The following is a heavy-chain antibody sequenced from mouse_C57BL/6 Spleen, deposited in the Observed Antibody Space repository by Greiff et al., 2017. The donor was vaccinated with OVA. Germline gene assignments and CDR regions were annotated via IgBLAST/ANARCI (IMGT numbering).Heavy chain of an antibody. CDR3: ARSPTGYYGSPLLDY. CDR2: IYPGDGDT. Sequence: VKLMESGPELVKPGASVKISCKASGYAFSSSWMNWVKQRPGKGLEWIGRIYPGDGDTNYNGKFKGKATLTADKSSSTAYMQLSSLTSEDSAVYFCARSPTGYYGSPLLDYWGQGTTLTVSS. D-gene: IGHD1-1*01. J-gene: IGHJ2*01. CDR1: GYAFSSSW. V-gene: IGHV1-82*01.